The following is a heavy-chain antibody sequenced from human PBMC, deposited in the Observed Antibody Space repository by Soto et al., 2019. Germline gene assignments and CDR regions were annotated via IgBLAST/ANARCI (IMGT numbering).Heavy chain of an antibody. V-gene: IGHV1-69*13. Sequence: SVKVSCKASGGTFSSYAISWVRQAPGQGLEWMGGIIPIFGTANYAQKFQGRVTITADESTSTAYMELSSLRSEDTAGYYCARDRGAYYDDSSGPRPENWFDPWGQGTLVTVSS. CDR3: ARDRGAYYDDSSGPRPENWFDP. D-gene: IGHD3-22*01. CDR1: GGTFSSYA. CDR2: IIPIFGTA. J-gene: IGHJ5*02.